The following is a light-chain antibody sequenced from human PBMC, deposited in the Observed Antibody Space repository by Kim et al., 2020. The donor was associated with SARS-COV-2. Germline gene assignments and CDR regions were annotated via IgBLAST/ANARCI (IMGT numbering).Light chain of an antibody. CDR2: DDD. Sequence: GKTVTISCTPDSGTIASNFVQWFQQRPGRSPTTVIFDDDQRPSGVPDRFSGSVDGSSNSAALTISGLKTEDEADYYCQSYDSSTWVFGGGTKLTVL. V-gene: IGLV6-57*01. J-gene: IGLJ3*02. CDR3: QSYDSSTWV. CDR1: SGTIASNF.